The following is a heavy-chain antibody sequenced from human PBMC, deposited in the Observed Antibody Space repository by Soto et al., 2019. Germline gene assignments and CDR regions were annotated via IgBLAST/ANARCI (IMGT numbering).Heavy chain of an antibody. D-gene: IGHD4-17*01. CDR3: ARGRDGGGAF. J-gene: IGHJ4*02. CDR2: ITPSGST. CDR1: GGSFSGNY. V-gene: IGHV4-34*01. Sequence: PSETLSLTCGVYGGSFSGNYWSWIRQPPGEGLEWIGEITPSGSTNYSPSLKSRATISADISKNEFSLKLTSVTAADTAVYYCARGRDGGGAFWGQGTLVTVSS.